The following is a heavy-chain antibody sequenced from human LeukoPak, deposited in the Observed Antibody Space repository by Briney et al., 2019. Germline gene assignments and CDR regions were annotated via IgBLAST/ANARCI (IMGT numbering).Heavy chain of an antibody. V-gene: IGHV4-38-2*02. CDR2: IYHSGST. J-gene: IGHJ4*02. CDR1: GYSISSGYY. Sequence: SETLSLTCAVSGYSISSGYYWGWIRQPPGKGLEGIGTIYHSGSTYYNPSLKSRVTMSVDTSKNQFSLKLSSVTAADTAVYYCARDRPGGGGASDYWGQGTLVTVSS. CDR3: ARDRPGGGGASDY. D-gene: IGHD2-15*01.